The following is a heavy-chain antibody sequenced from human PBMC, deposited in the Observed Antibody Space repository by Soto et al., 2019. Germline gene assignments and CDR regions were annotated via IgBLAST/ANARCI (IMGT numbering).Heavy chain of an antibody. D-gene: IGHD6-19*01. CDR3: AKDHGAVAGTVHNWFDP. CDR2: ISYDGSNK. J-gene: IGHJ5*02. CDR1: GFTFSSYG. Sequence: HPGGSLRLSCAASGFTFSSYGMHWVRQAPGKGLEWVAVISYDGSNKYYADSVKGRFTISRDNSKSTLYLQMNSLRAEDTAVYYCAKDHGAVAGTVHNWFDPWGQGTLVTVSS. V-gene: IGHV3-30*18.